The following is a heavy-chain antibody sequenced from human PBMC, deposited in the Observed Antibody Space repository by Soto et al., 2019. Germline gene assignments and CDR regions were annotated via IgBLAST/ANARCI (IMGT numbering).Heavy chain of an antibody. J-gene: IGHJ3*02. CDR2: ISSDETNE. Sequence: GGSLRLSCAASGFTFSTSVIHWVRQAPGKGLEWVAVISSDETNEDYADSVRGRFTISRDNSKNTLYLQMNSLRAEDTAVYYCARGLIKPEGGAFDIWGQGTMVTVSS. CDR3: ARGLIKPEGGAFDI. CDR1: GFTFSTSV. V-gene: IGHV3-33*01. D-gene: IGHD3-16*01.